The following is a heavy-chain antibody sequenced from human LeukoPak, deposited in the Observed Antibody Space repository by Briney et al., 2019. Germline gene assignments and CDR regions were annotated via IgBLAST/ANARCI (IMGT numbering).Heavy chain of an antibody. V-gene: IGHV4-34*01. CDR1: GGSFSGYY. J-gene: IGHJ5*02. Sequence: SETLSLTCAVYGGSFSGYYWSWIRQPPGKGLEWIGEINHSGSTNYNPSLKSRVTISVDTSKNQFSLKLSSVTAADTAVYYCARLTGNKFDPWGQGTLVTVSS. D-gene: IGHD3-9*01. CDR3: ARLTGNKFDP. CDR2: INHSGST.